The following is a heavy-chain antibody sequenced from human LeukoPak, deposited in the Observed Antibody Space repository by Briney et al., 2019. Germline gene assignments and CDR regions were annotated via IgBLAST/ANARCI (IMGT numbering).Heavy chain of an antibody. CDR1: GGSISSNNYY. CDR3: ARLQYNSSGWYGYYYYYYMDV. Sequence: SETLSLTCTVSGGSISSNNYYWGWIRQPPGKGLEWIGSIYYSGSTYYNPSLKSRVTISVDTSKNQFSLKLSSVTAADTAVYYCARLQYNSSGWYGYYYYYYMDVWGKGTTVTISS. V-gene: IGHV4-39*01. CDR2: IYYSGST. J-gene: IGHJ6*03. D-gene: IGHD6-19*01.